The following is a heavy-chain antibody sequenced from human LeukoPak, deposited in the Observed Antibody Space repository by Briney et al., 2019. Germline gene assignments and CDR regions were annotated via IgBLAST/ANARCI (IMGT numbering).Heavy chain of an antibody. CDR1: GYTFTTYT. Sequence: ASVKVSCKASGYTFTTYTISWVRQAPEQGLEWMGWISVYNGNTNTALKFQGRVTMTADRSTSTAYMELRSLTSDDTAVYYCARWDRVDIAATNDDYWGQGTLVTVSS. V-gene: IGHV1-18*04. CDR2: ISVYNGNT. D-gene: IGHD5-12*01. CDR3: ARWDRVDIAATNDDY. J-gene: IGHJ4*02.